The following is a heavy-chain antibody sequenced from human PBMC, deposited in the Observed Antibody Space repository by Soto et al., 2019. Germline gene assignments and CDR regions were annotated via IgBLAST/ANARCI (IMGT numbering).Heavy chain of an antibody. CDR2: INGDGSST. CDR3: AIVCIVGNTCELDY. J-gene: IGHJ4*02. CDR1: GFTFSSYW. Sequence: EVQLLESGGDLVQPGGSLRLSCAASGFTFSSYWMHWVRQAPGKGLVWVSRINGDGSSTNYADSVKGRFTISRDNAKNVLYLHMNSQSAADTSLYYCAIVCIVGNTCELDYWGRGTLVTVSS. V-gene: IGHV3-74*01. D-gene: IGHD1-26*01.